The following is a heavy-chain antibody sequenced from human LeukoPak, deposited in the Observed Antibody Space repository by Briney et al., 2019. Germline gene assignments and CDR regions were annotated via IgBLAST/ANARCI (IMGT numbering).Heavy chain of an antibody. J-gene: IGHJ3*01. Sequence: GGSLRLSCAASGFIFSNYEMNWVRQAPGKGLEWVSYISSSASTIHYADSVKGRFTVSRDNAKNSLYLQMNSLRAEDTAVYYCAKPFSTSCIRCAFDVWGQGTMVTVPS. D-gene: IGHD2-2*01. CDR3: AKPFSTSCIRCAFDV. CDR1: GFIFSNYE. CDR2: ISSSASTI. V-gene: IGHV3-48*03.